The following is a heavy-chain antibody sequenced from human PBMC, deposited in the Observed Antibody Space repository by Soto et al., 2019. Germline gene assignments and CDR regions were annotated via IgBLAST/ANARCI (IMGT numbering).Heavy chain of an antibody. CDR2: IYYSGST. V-gene: IGHV4-30-4*01. Sequence: SETLSLTCTVSGGSISSGDYYWSWIRQPPGKGLEWIGYIYYSGSTYYNPSLKSRVTISVDTSKNQFSLKLSSVTAADTAVYYCARVPYDFWSGVYYFDYWGQGTLVTVSS. J-gene: IGHJ4*02. CDR1: GGSISSGDYY. D-gene: IGHD3-3*01. CDR3: ARVPYDFWSGVYYFDY.